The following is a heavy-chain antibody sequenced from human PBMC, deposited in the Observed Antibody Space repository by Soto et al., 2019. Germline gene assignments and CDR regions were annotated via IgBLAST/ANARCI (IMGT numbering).Heavy chain of an antibody. J-gene: IGHJ6*02. Sequence: SETLSLTCTVSGGSITSSYWSWIRRPPGKGLEWIAYIYDTGISGYTPSTSYNPSLKSRVTMSVDTSKSQFSLKSTSVTAADAAVYYCARGEDAFFYYGLDVWGQGITVTVSS. CDR1: GGSITSSY. V-gene: IGHV4-59*01. CDR2: IYDTGISGYTPST. CDR3: ARGEDAFFYYGLDV.